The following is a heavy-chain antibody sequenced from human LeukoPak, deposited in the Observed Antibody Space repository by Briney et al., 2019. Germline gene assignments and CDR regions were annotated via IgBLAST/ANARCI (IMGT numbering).Heavy chain of an antibody. Sequence: PSETLSLTCTVSGYSISSGYYWGWLRQPPGKGLEWIGSIYHSGSTYYNPSIKSRVTISVDTSKNQFSLKLSSVTAADTAVYYCARSFRGYSGYGSYYYYMDVWGKGTTVTISS. CDR3: ARSFRGYSGYGSYYYYMDV. J-gene: IGHJ6*03. V-gene: IGHV4-38-2*02. D-gene: IGHD5-12*01. CDR2: IYHSGST. CDR1: GYSISSGYY.